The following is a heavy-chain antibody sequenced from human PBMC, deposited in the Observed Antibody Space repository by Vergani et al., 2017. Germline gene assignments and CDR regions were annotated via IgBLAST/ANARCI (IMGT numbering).Heavy chain of an antibody. CDR2: INAGNGNT. V-gene: IGHV1-3*01. Sequence: QVQLVQSGAEVKKPGASVKVSCKASGYTFTSYAMHWVRQAPGQRLEWVGWINAGNGNTKYSQKFQGRVTITRDTSASTAYMELSSLRSEDTAVYYCARGAWYYYDSSGYYPSVYYYYGMDVWGQGTTVTVSS. CDR1: GYTFTSYA. D-gene: IGHD3-22*01. J-gene: IGHJ6*02. CDR3: ARGAWYYYDSSGYYPSVYYYYGMDV.